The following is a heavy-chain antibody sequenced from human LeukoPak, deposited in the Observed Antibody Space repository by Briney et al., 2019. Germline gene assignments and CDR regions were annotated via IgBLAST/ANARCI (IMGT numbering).Heavy chain of an antibody. D-gene: IGHD3-22*01. CDR2: IIPILGIA. J-gene: IGHJ4*02. CDR1: GGTFSSYA. V-gene: IGHV1-69*04. CDR3: ASASSGYLHFDY. Sequence: ASVKVSCKASGGTFSSYAISWVRQAPGQGLEWMGRIIPILGIANYAQKFQGRVTITADKSTSTAYMELSSLRSEDTAVYYCASASSGYLHFDYWGQGTLVTVSS.